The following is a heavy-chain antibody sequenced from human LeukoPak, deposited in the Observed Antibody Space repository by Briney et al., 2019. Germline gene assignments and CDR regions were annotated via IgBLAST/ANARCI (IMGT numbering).Heavy chain of an antibody. CDR1: GYTFTSYD. CDR2: MNPNSGNT. CDR3: ARAVRGVIIKNYYYYYMDV. V-gene: IGHV1-8*01. D-gene: IGHD3-10*01. J-gene: IGHJ6*03. Sequence: GASVKVSCKASGYTFTSYDINWVRQATGQGLEWMGWMNPNSGNTGYAQKFQGRVTMTRNTSISTAYMELSSLRSEDTAVYYCARAVRGVIIKNYYYYYMDVLGKGTTVTVSS.